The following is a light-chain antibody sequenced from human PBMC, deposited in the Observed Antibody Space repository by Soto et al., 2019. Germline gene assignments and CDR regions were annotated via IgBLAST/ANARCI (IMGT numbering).Light chain of an antibody. CDR1: QSVSID. CDR3: QQYGTLTWT. V-gene: IGKV3-20*01. CDR2: GAS. Sequence: EVLLTQSPATLSVSPGESVTLSCRASQSVSIDLAWYQQTPGQAPRLLIYGASTRATGIPDRFSGSGSGTDFTLTISRLEPEDFAVYYCQQYGTLTWTFGQGTKVDIK. J-gene: IGKJ1*01.